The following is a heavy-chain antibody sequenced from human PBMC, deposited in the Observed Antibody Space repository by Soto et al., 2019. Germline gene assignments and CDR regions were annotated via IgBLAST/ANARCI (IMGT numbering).Heavy chain of an antibody. CDR1: GHTLASYD. CDR3: ARDPFYGWFDS. V-gene: IGHV1-8*01. J-gene: IGHJ5*01. D-gene: IGHD3-16*01. CDR2: MTPDSGDT. Sequence: QVQLVQSGAEVRKPGASVKVSCKASGHTLASYDINWVRQATGQGLEWMGWMTPDSGDTGYAQKFQGRVARTWDNSITTAYMEWSSLRSDDTAVYYCARDPFYGWFDSWGQGTLVTVSS.